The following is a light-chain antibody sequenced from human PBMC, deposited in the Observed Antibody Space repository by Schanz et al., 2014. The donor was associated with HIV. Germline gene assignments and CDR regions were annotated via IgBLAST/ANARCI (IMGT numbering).Light chain of an antibody. Sequence: QSALTQPASVSGSPGQSITISSTGTSSDVGSYNLVSWYQQYPGKVPKLMIYEVNKRPSGVSNRFSGSKSGNTASLTISGLQAEDEADYYCCSYAGRTPFYVFATGTKLTVL. J-gene: IGLJ1*01. V-gene: IGLV2-23*02. CDR1: SSDVGSYNL. CDR3: CSYAGRTPFYV. CDR2: EVN.